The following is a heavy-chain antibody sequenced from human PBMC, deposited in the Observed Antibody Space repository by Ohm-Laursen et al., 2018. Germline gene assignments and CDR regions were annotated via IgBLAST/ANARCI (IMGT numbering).Heavy chain of an antibody. D-gene: IGHD3-9*01. J-gene: IGHJ6*02. CDR2: INHSGST. Sequence: GTLSLTCAVYGGSFSGYYWSWIRQPPGKGLEWIGEINHSGSTNYNPSLKSRVTISVDTSKNHVSLRLRSVTAADTAMYYCARVLVFSRGFTTGLSHYYYAMDVWGQGTTVTVSS. CDR3: ARVLVFSRGFTTGLSHYYYAMDV. V-gene: IGHV4-34*01. CDR1: GGSFSGYY.